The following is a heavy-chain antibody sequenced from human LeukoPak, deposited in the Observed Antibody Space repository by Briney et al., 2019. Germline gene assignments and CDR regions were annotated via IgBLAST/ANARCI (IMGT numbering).Heavy chain of an antibody. V-gene: IGHV3-74*01. CDR3: VRSRSGSYYGYFDF. CDR2: INGDGYST. Sequence: GGSLRLSCAASGFTFNSYWMHWVRQAPGKWLVRVSRINGDGYSTSYADSVKGRFTISRDNAKNTLYLQMNGLRAEDTAVYYCVRSRSGSYYGYFDFWGQGTLVTVSS. J-gene: IGHJ4*02. CDR1: GFTFNSYW. D-gene: IGHD1-26*01.